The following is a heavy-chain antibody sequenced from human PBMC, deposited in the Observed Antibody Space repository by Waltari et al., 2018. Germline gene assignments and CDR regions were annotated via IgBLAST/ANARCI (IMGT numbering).Heavy chain of an antibody. D-gene: IGHD4-17*01. Sequence: EVQLVESGGGLVQPGGSLRLSCAASGFTFSSYSMNWVRQAPGKGLEWVSYISSSSTIYYADSVKGRFTISRDNAKNSLYLQMNSLRAEDTAVYYCARDYGDYGCYFDYWGQGTLVTVSS. CDR2: ISSSSTI. V-gene: IGHV3-48*01. CDR3: ARDYGDYGCYFDY. J-gene: IGHJ4*02. CDR1: GFTFSSYS.